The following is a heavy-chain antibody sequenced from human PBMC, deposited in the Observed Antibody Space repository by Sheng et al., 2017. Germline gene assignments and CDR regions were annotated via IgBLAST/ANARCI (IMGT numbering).Heavy chain of an antibody. V-gene: IGHV4-34*01. J-gene: IGHJ2*01. D-gene: IGHD2-21*02. CDR1: GGSFSGYY. Sequence: QVQLQQWGAGLLKPSETLSLTCAVYGGSFSGYYWSWIRQPPGKGLEWIGEINHSGSTNYNPSLKSRVTISVDTSKNQFSLKLSSVTAADTAVYYCARGARLVVTAIHQRKDWYFDLWGRGTLVTV. CDR2: INHSGST. CDR3: ARGARLVVTAIHQRKDWYFDL.